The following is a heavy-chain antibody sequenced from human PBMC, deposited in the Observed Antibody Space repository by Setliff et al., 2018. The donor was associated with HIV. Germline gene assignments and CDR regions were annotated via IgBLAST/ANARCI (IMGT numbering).Heavy chain of an antibody. Sequence: ASVKVSCKASGYTFTSYFIHWVRQAPGQGLEWMGRINPNSGGTNYAQKFQGRFTISRDNSNNTLYLQMNSLRAEDTAVYYCAKSLQLYCSGGSCPSDAFDIWGQGTMVTVSS. V-gene: IGHV1-2*06. CDR1: GYTFTSYF. D-gene: IGHD2-15*01. CDR2: INPNSGGT. CDR3: AKSLQLYCSGGSCPSDAFDI. J-gene: IGHJ3*02.